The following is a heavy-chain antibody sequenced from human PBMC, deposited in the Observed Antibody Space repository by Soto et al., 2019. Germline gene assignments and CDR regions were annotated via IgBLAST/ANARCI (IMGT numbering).Heavy chain of an antibody. J-gene: IGHJ4*02. CDR1: GFTFGSYS. CDR3: ARDSSSWSLDY. Sequence: GGSLRLSCTASGFTFGSYSMNWVRQAPGKGLEWVSYISSSSSTIYYADSVKGRFTISRDNAKNSLYLQMNSLRAEDTAVYYCARDSSSWSLDYWGQGTLVTVSS. V-gene: IGHV3-48*01. CDR2: ISSSSSTI. D-gene: IGHD6-13*01.